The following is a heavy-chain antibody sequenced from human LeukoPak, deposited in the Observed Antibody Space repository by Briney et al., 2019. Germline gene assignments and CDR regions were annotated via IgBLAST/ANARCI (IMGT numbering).Heavy chain of an antibody. CDR1: GGSFSGYY. CDR3: ARGSSTVVTVYYFDY. CDR2: INHSGST. V-gene: IGHV4-34*01. D-gene: IGHD4-23*01. Sequence: SVTLSLTCAVYGGSFSGYYWSWIRQPPGKGLEWIGEINHSGSTNYNPSLKSRVTISVDTSKNQFSLKLSSVTAADTAVYYCARGSSTVVTVYYFDYWGQGTLVTVSS. J-gene: IGHJ4*02.